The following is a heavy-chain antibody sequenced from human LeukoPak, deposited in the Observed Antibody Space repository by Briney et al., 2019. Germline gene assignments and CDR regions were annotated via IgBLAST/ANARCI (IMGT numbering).Heavy chain of an antibody. CDR3: ARVVVVPAAYYFDY. J-gene: IGHJ4*02. CDR2: IIPIFGTA. CDR1: GGTFSIYA. V-gene: IGHV1-69*13. D-gene: IGHD2-2*01. Sequence: SVKVSCKASGGTFSIYAISWVRQAPGQGLEWMGGIIPIFGTANYAQKFQGRVTTTAAESTRTAYMELSSLTSEDTAVYYCARVVVVPAAYYFDYWGQGTLLTVSS.